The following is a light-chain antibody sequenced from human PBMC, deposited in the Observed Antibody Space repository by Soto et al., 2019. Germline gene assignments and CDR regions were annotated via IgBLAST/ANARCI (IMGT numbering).Light chain of an antibody. CDR2: DAS. CDR1: QGISNY. CDR3: QKYNGAPYT. Sequence: DIQMTQSPSSLSASVGDRVTITCRASQGISNYLAWYQQRPGKVPKLLIYDASTLQSGVPSRFSGSGSGTDITLTISSLQPEDVATYYCQKYNGAPYTFGQGTKLEIK. V-gene: IGKV1-27*01. J-gene: IGKJ2*01.